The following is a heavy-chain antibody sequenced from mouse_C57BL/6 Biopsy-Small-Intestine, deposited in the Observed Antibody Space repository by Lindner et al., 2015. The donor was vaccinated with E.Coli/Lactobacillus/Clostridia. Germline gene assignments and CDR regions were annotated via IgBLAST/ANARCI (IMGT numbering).Heavy chain of an antibody. Sequence: SVKVSCKASGGTFSSYAISWVRQAPGQGLEWMGGIIPSFGTANYAQKFQGRVTITADESTSTAYMELSSLRSEDTAVYYCARVSGSGRYYFDYWGQGTLVTVSS. CDR3: ARVSGSGRYYFDY. CDR1: GGTFSSYA. D-gene: IGHD1-3*01. V-gene: IGHV1-81*01. J-gene: IGHJ2*01. CDR2: IIPSFGTA.